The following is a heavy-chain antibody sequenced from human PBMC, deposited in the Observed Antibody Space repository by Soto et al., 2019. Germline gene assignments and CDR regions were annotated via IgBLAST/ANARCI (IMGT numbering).Heavy chain of an antibody. D-gene: IGHD3-10*01. J-gene: IGHJ2*01. CDR1: GYTFTSYG. Sequence: QVQLVQSGAEVKKPGASVKVSCKASGYTFTSYGISWVRQAPGQGLEWMGWISAYNGNTNYAQKLQGRVTMTTDTXTXXAYMELRSLRSDDTAVYYCARAVREARGGNWYFDLWGRGTLVTVSS. V-gene: IGHV1-18*01. CDR2: ISAYNGNT. CDR3: ARAVREARGGNWYFDL.